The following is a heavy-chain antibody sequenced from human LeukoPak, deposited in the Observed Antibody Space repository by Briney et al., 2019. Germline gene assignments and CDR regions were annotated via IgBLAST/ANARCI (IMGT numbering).Heavy chain of an antibody. Sequence: GGPLRPSGTASDLTLSSYAMHWVRQAPGKGLEWVAVISYDGSNKYYADSVKGRFTISRDNSKNTLYLQMNSLRAEDTAVYYCASGFQHWGQGTLVTVSS. CDR3: ASGFQH. V-gene: IGHV3-30*04. J-gene: IGHJ1*01. CDR1: DLTLSSYA. CDR2: ISYDGSNK.